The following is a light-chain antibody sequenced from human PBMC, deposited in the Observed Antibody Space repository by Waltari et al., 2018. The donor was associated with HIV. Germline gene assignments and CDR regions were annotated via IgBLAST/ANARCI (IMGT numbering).Light chain of an antibody. Sequence: DIVMTQSPDSLTVSLGARATISCKYSQSVRHTSNNKNFLDWYQQKSGQAPKLLIYWASTRESGVPARFSGSGSGTNFTLTINNLQSEDVAVYYCQQYHVTPPTFGQGT. CDR3: QQYHVTPPT. J-gene: IGKJ1*01. CDR2: WAS. V-gene: IGKV4-1*01. CDR1: QSVRHTSNNKNF.